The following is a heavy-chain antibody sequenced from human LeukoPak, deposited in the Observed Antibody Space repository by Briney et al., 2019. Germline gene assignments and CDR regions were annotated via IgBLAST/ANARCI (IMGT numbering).Heavy chain of an antibody. CDR2: ISGSGGST. J-gene: IGHJ4*02. D-gene: IGHD2-2*01. CDR3: AKDGSPIPAAYFDY. V-gene: IGHV3-23*01. CDR1: GFTFSSYA. Sequence: GGSLRLSCSASGFTFSSYAMSWFRQAPGKGLEWVSAISGSGGSTYYADSVKGRFTISRDNSKNTLYLQMNSLRAEDTAVYYCAKDGSPIPAAYFDYWGQGTLVTVSS.